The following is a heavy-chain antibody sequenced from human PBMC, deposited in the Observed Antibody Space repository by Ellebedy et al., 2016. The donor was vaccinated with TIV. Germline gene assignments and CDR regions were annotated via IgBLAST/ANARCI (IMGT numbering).Heavy chain of an antibody. D-gene: IGHD2-15*01. CDR1: GFTVSSNY. CDR3: ASAYCSGGSCYSEDGMDV. CDR2: IYSGGST. J-gene: IGHJ6*02. Sequence: PGGSLRLSCAASGFTVSSNYMSRVRQAPGKGLEWVSVIYSGGSTYYADSVKGRFTISRENSKNTLYLQMNSRRAEYTAVYYCASAYCSGGSCYSEDGMDVWGQGTTVTVSS. V-gene: IGHV3-66*01.